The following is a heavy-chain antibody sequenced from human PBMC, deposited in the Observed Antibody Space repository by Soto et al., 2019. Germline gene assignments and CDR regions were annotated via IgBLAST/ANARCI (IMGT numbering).Heavy chain of an antibody. CDR2: TYYRSKWSN. CDR1: GDSVSSNHPT. CDR3: VRGAVDGYKTAFDS. D-gene: IGHD5-12*01. J-gene: IGHJ4*02. V-gene: IGHV6-1*01. Sequence: PSQTLPLTCAISGDSVSSNHPTWNWIRQSPSGGLEWLGRTYYRSKWSNAYAVSVKSRITINPDTSKNQFSLQLSSVTPEDTAIYYCVRGAVDGYKTAFDSWGQGTVVTVSS.